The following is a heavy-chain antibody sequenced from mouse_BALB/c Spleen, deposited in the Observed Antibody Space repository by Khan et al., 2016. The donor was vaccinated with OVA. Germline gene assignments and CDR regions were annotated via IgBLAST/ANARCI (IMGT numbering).Heavy chain of an antibody. CDR2: INPSTGYT. CDR1: GYTFANYA. D-gene: IGHD1-1*01. J-gene: IGHJ2*01. V-gene: IGHV1-4*01. CDR3: VTIPSHPYAFDY. Sequence: QVQLKESGTELAKPGASVKMSCKASGYTFANYAMHWVKKRPGQGLEWIGYINPSTGYTNYNQNFSDKATLTTDRSSSTAYMQLSSLTSDDSAVYYCVTIPSHPYAFDYWGQGTTVTVSS.